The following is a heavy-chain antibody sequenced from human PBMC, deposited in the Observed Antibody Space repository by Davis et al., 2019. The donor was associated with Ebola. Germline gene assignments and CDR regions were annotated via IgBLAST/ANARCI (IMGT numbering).Heavy chain of an antibody. CDR1: ACSTSSSNW. CDR2: LYHSGST. CDR3: ARDSYYGDYDY. D-gene: IGHD4-17*01. Sequence: GSLRPSCAVPACSTSSSNWWSWVRLPPGRGLEWIGELYHSGSTNYNPSLKSRVTISVDKSKNQFSLKLSSVTAADTAVYYCARDSYYGDYDYWGQGTLVTVSS. J-gene: IGHJ4*02. V-gene: IGHV4-4*02.